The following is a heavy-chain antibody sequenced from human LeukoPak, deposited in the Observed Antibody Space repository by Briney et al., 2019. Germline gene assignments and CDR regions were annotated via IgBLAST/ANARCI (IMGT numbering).Heavy chain of an antibody. CDR3: RAGGFTAMVIYATDPFDY. Sequence: GGSLRLSCPASGFTFSSYGMHWVRQAPGKGLEWVAFIRHDGSNKYYADSVKGRFTISRDNSKNTLYLQMNSLRAEDTAVYYCRAGGFTAMVIYATDPFDYWGQGTLVTVSS. CDR1: GFTFSSYG. V-gene: IGHV3-30*02. J-gene: IGHJ4*02. CDR2: IRHDGSNK. D-gene: IGHD5-18*01.